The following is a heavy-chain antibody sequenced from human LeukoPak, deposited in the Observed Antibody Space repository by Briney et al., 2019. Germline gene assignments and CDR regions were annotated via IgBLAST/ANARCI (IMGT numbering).Heavy chain of an antibody. J-gene: IGHJ4*02. CDR2: ISGSGGST. D-gene: IGHD5-12*01. CDR3: ARARGGYDFDY. Sequence: GGSLRLSCAASGFTFNNYAMTWVRQAPGRGLEWVSAISGSGGSTYYADSVKGRFTISRDNAKNSLYLQLNSLRAEDTAVYYCARARGGYDFDYWGQGTLVTVSS. CDR1: GFTFNNYA. V-gene: IGHV3-23*01.